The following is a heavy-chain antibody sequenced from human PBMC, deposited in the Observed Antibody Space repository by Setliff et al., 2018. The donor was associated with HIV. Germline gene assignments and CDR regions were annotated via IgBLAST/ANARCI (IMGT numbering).Heavy chain of an antibody. J-gene: IGHJ4*02. CDR3: TLTHVGAQTHVGIPMIDNF. V-gene: IGHV4-34*01. CDR2: IDHEGTT. Sequence: PSETLSLTCAVFGGSFSNYYWSWVRQPPGKGLEFIAEIDHEGTTNYNPSLKCRATISVDTSKNHLSLKLTSMTAADTGVYFCTLTHVGAQTHVGIPMIDNFWGQGTLVTVS. D-gene: IGHD3-16*02. CDR1: GGSFSNYY.